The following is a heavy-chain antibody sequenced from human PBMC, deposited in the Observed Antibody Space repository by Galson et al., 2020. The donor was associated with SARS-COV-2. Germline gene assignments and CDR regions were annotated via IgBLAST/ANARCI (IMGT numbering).Heavy chain of an antibody. V-gene: IGHV3-21*01. D-gene: IGHD3-3*01. CDR1: GFTFSSYS. CDR3: ARGRHDYDFWSGYYDPLRSGDY. CDR2: ISSSSSSYI. J-gene: IGHJ4*02. Sequence: GGSLRLSCAASGFTFSSYSMNWVRQAPGKGLEWVSSISSSSSSYIYYADSVKGRFTISRDNAKNSLYLQMNSLRAEDTAVYYCARGRHDYDFWSGYYDPLRSGDYWGQGTLVTVSS.